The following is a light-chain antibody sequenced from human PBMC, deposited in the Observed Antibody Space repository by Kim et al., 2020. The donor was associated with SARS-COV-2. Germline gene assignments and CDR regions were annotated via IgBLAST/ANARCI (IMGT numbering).Light chain of an antibody. CDR2: ATS. CDR3: QQYDNSLYT. V-gene: IGKV3-20*01. CDR1: QSVSSTN. Sequence: LSPGESVTLSCRATQSVSSTNVAWYHQRPGQAPRLLIYATSTRAKGIPDRFSGSGSGKYFTLTISRLEPEDFAVYYCQQYDNSLYTFGQGTKLEI. J-gene: IGKJ2*01.